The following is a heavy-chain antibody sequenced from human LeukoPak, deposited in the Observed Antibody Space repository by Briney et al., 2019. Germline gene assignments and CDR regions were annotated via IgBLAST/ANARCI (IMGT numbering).Heavy chain of an antibody. J-gene: IGHJ4*02. CDR1: GDSISSSSYY. Sequence: SETLSLTCTVSGDSISSSSYYWVWLRRPPGKGLEWIATIHYTGSTYYNPSLESRVTVSVDTSQNLCSLKLTSVTAADTAVYYCVGEEYGTGSYYKSSDWGQGTLVTVSS. D-gene: IGHD3-10*01. V-gene: IGHV4-39*01. CDR3: VGEEYGTGSYYKSSD. CDR2: IHYTGST.